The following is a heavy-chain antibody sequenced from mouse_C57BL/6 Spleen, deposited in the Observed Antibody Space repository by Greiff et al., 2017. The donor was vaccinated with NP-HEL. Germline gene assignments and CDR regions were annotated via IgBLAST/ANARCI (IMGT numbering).Heavy chain of an antibody. CDR3: ARRGEKDY. CDR2: INPSTGGT. J-gene: IGHJ2*01. V-gene: IGHV1-42*01. CDR1: GYSFTGYY. D-gene: IGHD2-13*01. Sequence: EVKLVESGPELVKPGASVKISCKASGYSFTGYYMNWVKQSPEKSLEWIGEINPSTGGTTYNQKFKAKATLTVDKSSSTAYMQLKSLTSEDSAVYYCARRGEKDYWGQGTTLTVSS.